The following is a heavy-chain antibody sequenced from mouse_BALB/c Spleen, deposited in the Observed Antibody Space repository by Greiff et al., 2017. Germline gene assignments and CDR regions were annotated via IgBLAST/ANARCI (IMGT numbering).Heavy chain of an antibody. CDR2: ISSGGST. D-gene: IGHD1-1*01. CDR1: GFTFSSYA. CDR3: ARKGIYYSSWFAY. J-gene: IGHJ3*01. Sequence: EVHLVESGGGLVKPGGSLKLSCAASGFTFSSYAMSWVRQTPEKRLEWVASISSGGSTYYPDSVKGRFTISRDNARNILYLQMSSLRSEDTAMYYCARKGIYYSSWFAYWGQGTLVTVSA. V-gene: IGHV5-6-5*01.